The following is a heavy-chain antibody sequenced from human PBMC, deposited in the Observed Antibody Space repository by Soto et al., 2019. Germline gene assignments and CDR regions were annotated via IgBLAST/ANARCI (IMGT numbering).Heavy chain of an antibody. CDR1: GYTFASYY. J-gene: IGHJ3*02. CDR2: ISPSGGST. V-gene: IGHV1-46*03. D-gene: IGHD4-17*01. Sequence: GASVKVSCKASGYTFASYYMHWVRQAPGQGLEWMGIISPSGGSTSYAQKFQGRVTMTRDTSTSTVYMELSSLRSEDTAVYYCARSPYGDYSGDAFDIWGQGTMVTVSS. CDR3: ARSPYGDYSGDAFDI.